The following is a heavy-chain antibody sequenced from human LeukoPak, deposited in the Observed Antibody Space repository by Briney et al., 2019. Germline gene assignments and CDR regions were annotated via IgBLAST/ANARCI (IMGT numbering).Heavy chain of an antibody. CDR1: GYTFTSYY. CDR3: TRAQSYCTSTSCSADY. CDR2: INPSGGST. J-gene: IGHJ4*02. V-gene: IGHV1-46*01. D-gene: IGHD2-2*01. Sequence: GASVKVSCKASGYTFTSYYMHWVRQAPGQGLEWMGIINPSGGSTSYAQKFQGRVTMTRDTSTSTVYMELSGLGSDDTATYYCTRAQSYCTSTSCSADYWGQGTLVTVSS.